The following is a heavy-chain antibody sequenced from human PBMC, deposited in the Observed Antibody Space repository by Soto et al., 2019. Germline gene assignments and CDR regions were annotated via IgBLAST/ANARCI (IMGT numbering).Heavy chain of an antibody. CDR2: INPNIGGT. CDR1: GYTFTGYY. J-gene: IGHJ4*02. D-gene: IGHD6-6*01. CDR3: ARDPGSSSPRAWDY. Sequence: ASVNVSCKASGYTFTGYYMHWVRQAPGQGLEWMGWINPNIGGTNYAQKFQGRVTMTRETSISTAYMELSRLRSDDTAVYYCARDPGSSSPRAWDYWGERTLVIASS. V-gene: IGHV1-2*02.